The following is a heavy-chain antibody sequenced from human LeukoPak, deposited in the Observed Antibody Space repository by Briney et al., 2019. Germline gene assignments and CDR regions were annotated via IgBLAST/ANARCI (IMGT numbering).Heavy chain of an antibody. CDR3: ARASGPQGWYYYYMDV. V-gene: IGHV1-69*13. CDR1: GGTFSSYA. CDR2: IIPIFGTA. Sequence: ASVKVSCKASGGTFSSYAISWVRQAPGQGLEWMGGIIPIFGTANHAQKFLGRVTITADESTGAAYMELSSLRSEDTAVYYCARASGPQGWYYYYMDVWGKGTTVTISS. D-gene: IGHD6-19*01. J-gene: IGHJ6*03.